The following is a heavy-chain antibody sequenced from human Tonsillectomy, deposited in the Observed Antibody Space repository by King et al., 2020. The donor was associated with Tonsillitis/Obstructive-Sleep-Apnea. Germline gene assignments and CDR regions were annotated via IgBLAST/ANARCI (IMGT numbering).Heavy chain of an antibody. D-gene: IGHD4/OR15-4a*01. Sequence: VQLVESGGGLVQPGGSLRLSCAASGFTFSDHYMDWVRPAPGKGLEWVGRIRNKANSYTTEYAASVKGSFTISRDDSHNSLFLQMNSLKTEDTAVYYCFRGLHGADTSVGYWGQGTLVTVSS. V-gene: IGHV3-72*01. CDR3: FRGLHGADTSVGY. CDR1: GFTFSDHY. J-gene: IGHJ4*02. CDR2: IRNKANSYTT.